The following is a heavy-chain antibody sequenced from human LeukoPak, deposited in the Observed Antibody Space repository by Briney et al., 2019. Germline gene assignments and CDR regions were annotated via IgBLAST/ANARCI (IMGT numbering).Heavy chain of an antibody. J-gene: IGHJ3*02. D-gene: IGHD5-24*01. CDR3: ARQRWLHFDVFDI. CDR1: GGYISSNY. Sequence: SETLSLTCTVSGGYISSNYWSWIRQLPGKGLEWIGYIYYSGSTNYNPSLKSRVTISVDTSKNQFSLKLSSVTAADTAVYYCARQRWLHFDVFDIWGQGTMVTVSS. CDR2: IYYSGST. V-gene: IGHV4-59*01.